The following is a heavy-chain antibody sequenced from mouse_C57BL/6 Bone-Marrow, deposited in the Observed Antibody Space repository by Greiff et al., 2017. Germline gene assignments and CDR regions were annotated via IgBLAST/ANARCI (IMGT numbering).Heavy chain of an antibody. Sequence: QVQLQQPGAELVRPGSSVKLSCKASGYTFTSYWMDWVKQRPGQGLEWIGNIYPSDSETHYNQKFKDKATLTVDKSSSTAYMQLSSLTSEDYAVYYCAREDNWDESYWYFDVWGTGTTVTVSS. CDR1: GYTFTSYW. CDR2: IYPSDSET. D-gene: IGHD4-1*01. CDR3: AREDNWDESYWYFDV. J-gene: IGHJ1*03. V-gene: IGHV1-61*01.